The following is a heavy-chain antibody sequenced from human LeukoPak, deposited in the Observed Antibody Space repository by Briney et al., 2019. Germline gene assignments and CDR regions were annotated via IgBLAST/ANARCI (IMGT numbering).Heavy chain of an antibody. CDR1: GYTFTSYY. Sequence: GASVKVSCKASGYTFTSYYMHWVRQAPGQGLEWMGIINPSGGSTSYAQKFQGRVTMTRDTSTSTVYMELSSLRSEDTAVYYYARLVPIAVAGPNDYSGMDVWGQGTTVTVSS. CDR2: INPSGGST. J-gene: IGHJ6*02. V-gene: IGHV1-46*01. CDR3: ARLVPIAVAGPNDYSGMDV. D-gene: IGHD6-19*01.